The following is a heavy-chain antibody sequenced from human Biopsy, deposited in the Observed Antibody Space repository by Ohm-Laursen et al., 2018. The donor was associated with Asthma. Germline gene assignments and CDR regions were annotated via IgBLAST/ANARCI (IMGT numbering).Heavy chain of an antibody. D-gene: IGHD3-10*01. V-gene: IGHV1-18*01. CDR2: ISVYNGNT. CDR3: ARAVDYSHYYGTDV. CDR1: GYTFNSAG. Sequence: SVKVSCKTSGYTFNSAGITWVRQAPGQGLEWMGWISVYNGNTKVAQKLQDRVTMITDTSTSTAYMELRSLRSDDTAVYFCARAVDYSHYYGTDVWGQGTTVTVS. J-gene: IGHJ6*02.